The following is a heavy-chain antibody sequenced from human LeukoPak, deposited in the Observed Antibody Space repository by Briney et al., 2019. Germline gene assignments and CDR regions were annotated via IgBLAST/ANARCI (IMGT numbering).Heavy chain of an antibody. D-gene: IGHD6-19*01. CDR1: GYTFTSYD. Sequence: GASVKVSCKASGYTFTSYDINWVRQATGQGLEWMGWMNPNSGNTGYAQKFQGRVTMTRNTSISTAYMELSSLRSEDTAVYYCARRRLAHFNWFDPWGQRTLVTVSS. J-gene: IGHJ5*02. CDR3: ARRRLAHFNWFDP. CDR2: MNPNSGNT. V-gene: IGHV1-8*01.